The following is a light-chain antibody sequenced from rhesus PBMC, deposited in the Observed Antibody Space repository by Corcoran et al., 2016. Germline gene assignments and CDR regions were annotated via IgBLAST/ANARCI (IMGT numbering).Light chain of an antibody. CDR1: QSVSSN. CDR3: QQFNNWPLT. Sequence: IVMTQSPATLSLSPGERATLSCRASQSVSSNLAWYQQTPGQAPSLLIYGTSHRATGIPDRFSGSGAGTDFTLTISSLEPEDFAVYYGQQFNNWPLTFGGGTKVEIK. CDR2: GTS. J-gene: IGKJ4*01. V-gene: IGKV3-42*03.